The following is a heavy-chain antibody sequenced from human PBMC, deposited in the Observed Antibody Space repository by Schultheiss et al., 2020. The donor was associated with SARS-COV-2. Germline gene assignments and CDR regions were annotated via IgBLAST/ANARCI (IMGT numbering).Heavy chain of an antibody. J-gene: IGHJ3*02. CDR2: IYTSGST. V-gene: IGHV4-4*07. CDR1: GGSFSGYY. D-gene: IGHD6-13*01. CDR3: ARERYALGIAAAGTSTFDI. Sequence: SETLSLTCAVYGGSFSGYYWSWIRQPAGKGLEWIGRIYTSGSTNYNPSLKSRVTMSVDTSKNQFSLKLSSVTAADTAVYYCARERYALGIAAAGTSTFDIWGQGTMVTVSS.